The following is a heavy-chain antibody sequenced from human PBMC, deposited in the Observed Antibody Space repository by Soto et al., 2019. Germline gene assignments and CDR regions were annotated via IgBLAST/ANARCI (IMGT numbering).Heavy chain of an antibody. J-gene: IGHJ5*02. V-gene: IGHV3-33*01. CDR1: GFTFSSYG. D-gene: IGHD4-4*01. CDR3: ARDDADSFNWFDP. CDR2: IWYDGSNK. Sequence: PGGSLRLSCAASGFTFSSYGMHWVRQAPGKGLEWVAVIWYDGSNKYYADSVKGRFTISRDNSKNTLYLQMNSLRAEDTAVYYCARDDADSFNWFDPWGQGTLVTVSS.